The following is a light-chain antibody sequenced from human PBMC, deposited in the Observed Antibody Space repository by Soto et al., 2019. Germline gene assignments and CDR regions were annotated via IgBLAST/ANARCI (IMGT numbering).Light chain of an antibody. J-gene: IGKJ1*01. Sequence: EIALTQSPGTLSVSPGERATLSCRASQTISSNYLAWYQQKPGQAPSLLIYGTSSRATGIPDTFSGSGSGTDFTLTISRLEPEDSAIYYCQQYGSWTFGQGTKVEIK. CDR3: QQYGSWT. CDR1: QTISSNY. V-gene: IGKV3-20*01. CDR2: GTS.